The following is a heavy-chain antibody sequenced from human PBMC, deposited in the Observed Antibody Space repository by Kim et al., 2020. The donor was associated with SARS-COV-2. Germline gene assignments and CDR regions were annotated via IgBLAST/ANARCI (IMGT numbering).Heavy chain of an antibody. V-gene: IGHV3-48*02. D-gene: IGHD5-18*01. CDR2: ISSSSSTI. CDR1: GFTFSSYS. CDR3: ARDPDGYSYGYYYYGMDV. Sequence: GGSLRLSCAASGFTFSSYSMNWVRQAPGKGLEWVSYISSSSSTIYYADSVKGRFTISRDNAKNSLYLQMNSLRDEDTAVYYCARDPDGYSYGYYYYGMDVWGQGTTVTVSS. J-gene: IGHJ6*02.